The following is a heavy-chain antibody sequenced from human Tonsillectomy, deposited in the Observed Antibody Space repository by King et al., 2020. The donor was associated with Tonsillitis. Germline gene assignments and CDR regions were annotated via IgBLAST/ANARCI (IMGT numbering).Heavy chain of an antibody. CDR1: GFTFDDYA. Sequence: VQLVESGGGLVQPGRSLRLSCAASGFTFDDYAMHWVRQAPGKGLEWVSGISWNSGSIGYADSVKGRFTISRDNAKNSLYLQMNSLRAEDTALYYCAKDNGYIAVAGAFDIWGQGTTVTVSS. CDR2: ISWNSGSI. D-gene: IGHD6-19*01. J-gene: IGHJ3*02. V-gene: IGHV3-9*01. CDR3: AKDNGYIAVAGAFDI.